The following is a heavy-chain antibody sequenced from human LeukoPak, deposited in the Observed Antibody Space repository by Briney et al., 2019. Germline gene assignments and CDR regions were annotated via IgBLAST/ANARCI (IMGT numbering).Heavy chain of an antibody. J-gene: IGHJ4*02. D-gene: IGHD2-15*01. V-gene: IGHV4-61*02. CDR3: ARVYCSGGSCYFDY. CDR2: IYTSGST. CDR1: GGPISSGSYY. Sequence: SQTLSLTCTVSGGPISSGSYYWSWIRQPAGKGLEWIGRIYTSGSTNYNPSLKSRVTISVDTSKNQFSLKLSSVTAADTAVYYCARVYCSGGSCYFDYWGQGTLVTVSS.